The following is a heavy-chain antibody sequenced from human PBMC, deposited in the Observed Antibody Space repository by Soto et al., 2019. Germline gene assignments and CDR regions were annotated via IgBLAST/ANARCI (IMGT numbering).Heavy chain of an antibody. V-gene: IGHV4-39*01. J-gene: IGHJ6*03. Sequence: PLETLPHTCTVSGGSIISSTYCWGWIRQPPGKGLEWIGSIYQSGSTYYNPSLKSRVTISVDTSKNEISLRLSSVTAADTALYYCARPGAGIEAGGRYYYYMDVWGKGTTVTVSS. CDR1: GGSIISSTYC. CDR3: ARPGAGIEAGGRYYYYMDV. CDR2: IYQSGST. D-gene: IGHD6-13*01.